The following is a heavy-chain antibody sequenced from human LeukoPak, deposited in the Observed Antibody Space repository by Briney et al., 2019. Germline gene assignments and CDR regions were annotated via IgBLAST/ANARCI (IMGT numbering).Heavy chain of an antibody. Sequence: GGSLRLSCAASGFTFSDYYMSWVRQAPGKGLEWVSYISSSGSTIYYADSVKGRLTISRDNAKNSLYLQMNSLRDEDTAVFYCAKDGSRSREVFPYYYGSGRLQYMDVWGKGTTVIISS. CDR1: GFTFSDYY. CDR2: ISSSGSTI. V-gene: IGHV3-11*04. D-gene: IGHD3-10*01. J-gene: IGHJ6*03. CDR3: AKDGSRSREVFPYYYGSGRLQYMDV.